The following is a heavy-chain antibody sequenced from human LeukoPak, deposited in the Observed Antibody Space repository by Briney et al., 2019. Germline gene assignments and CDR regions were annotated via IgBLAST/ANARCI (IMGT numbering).Heavy chain of an antibody. J-gene: IGHJ4*02. CDR1: GFTFSSYA. CDR2: ISSGSRTI. Sequence: PGGSLRLSCAASGFTFSSYAMHWVRQAPGKGLEWVSYISSGSRTIYYADSVKGRFTISRDNAKNSLYLQMNSLRADDTAVYYCARGRDPYYYCGYWGQGTPVTVSS. CDR3: ARGRDPYYYCGY. D-gene: IGHD3-10*01. V-gene: IGHV3-48*04.